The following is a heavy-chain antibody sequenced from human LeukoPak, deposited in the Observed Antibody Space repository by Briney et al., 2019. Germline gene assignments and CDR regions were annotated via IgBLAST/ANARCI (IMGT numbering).Heavy chain of an antibody. CDR3: ARKYYDILTGYYSEG. V-gene: IGHV4-39*01. CDR1: GGPISSSSYY. CDR2: IYYSGST. Sequence: PSETLSLTCTVSGGPISSSSYYWGWIRQPPGKGLEWIGSIYYSGSTYYNPSLKSRVTISVDTPKNQFSLKLSSVTAADTAVYYCARKYYDILTGYYSEGWGQGTLVTVSS. D-gene: IGHD3-9*01. J-gene: IGHJ4*02.